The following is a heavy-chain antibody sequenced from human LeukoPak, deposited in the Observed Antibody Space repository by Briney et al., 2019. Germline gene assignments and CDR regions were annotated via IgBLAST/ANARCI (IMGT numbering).Heavy chain of an antibody. CDR3: ASSGSDSHLFSYYFDY. D-gene: IGHD3-22*01. CDR2: IKQDGSEK. CDR1: GFTFSSYW. V-gene: IGHV3-7*01. J-gene: IGHJ4*02. Sequence: GGSLRLSCAASGFTFSSYWMSWVRQAPGKGLEWVANIKQDGSEKYYVDSVKGRFTISRDNAKNSLYLQMNSLRAEDTAVYYCASSGSDSHLFSYYFDYWCQGTLVTVSA.